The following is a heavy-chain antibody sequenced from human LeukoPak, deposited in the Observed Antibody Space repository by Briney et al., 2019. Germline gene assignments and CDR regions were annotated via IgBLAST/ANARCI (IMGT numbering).Heavy chain of an antibody. D-gene: IGHD6-13*01. J-gene: IGHJ4*02. CDR1: GFTFTSYS. CDR3: TRRPYSSSWYYFDY. CDR2: ISSSSSSNI. V-gene: IGHV3-21*01. Sequence: GGSLRLSCAASGFTFTSYSMNWVRQAPGKGLEWVSSISSSSSSNIYYADSVKGRFTISRDNAKNSLYLQMNSLRAEDTAVYFCTRRPYSSSWYYFDYWGQGTLVTVSS.